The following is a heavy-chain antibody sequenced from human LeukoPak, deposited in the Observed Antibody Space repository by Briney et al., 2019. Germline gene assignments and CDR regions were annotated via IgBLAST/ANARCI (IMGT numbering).Heavy chain of an antibody. V-gene: IGHV3-23*01. CDR3: ARTLGAITGHPPYYFDY. J-gene: IGHJ4*02. CDR2: ISGSGGST. CDR1: GFTFSSYV. Sequence: PGGSLRLSCAASGFTFSSYVMSWVRQAPGKGLEWVSAISGSGGSTYYADSVKGRFTISRDNSKNTLYLQMNSLRAEDTAVYYCARTLGAITGHPPYYFDYWGQGTLVTVSS. D-gene: IGHD1-26*01.